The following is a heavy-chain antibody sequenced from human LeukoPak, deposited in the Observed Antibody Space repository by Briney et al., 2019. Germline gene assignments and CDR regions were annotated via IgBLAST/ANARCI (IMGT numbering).Heavy chain of an antibody. CDR1: GFTFSSYG. CDR2: ISYDGSNK. V-gene: IGHV3-30*18. CDR3: AKDYSYYYDSSLGD. Sequence: GGSLRLSCAASGFTFSSYGMHWVRQAPGKGLEWVAVISYDGSNKYYADSVKGRFTISRDNSKNTLFLQMNSLRAEDTAAYYCAKDYSYYYDSSLGDWGQGTLVTVSS. J-gene: IGHJ4*02. D-gene: IGHD3-22*01.